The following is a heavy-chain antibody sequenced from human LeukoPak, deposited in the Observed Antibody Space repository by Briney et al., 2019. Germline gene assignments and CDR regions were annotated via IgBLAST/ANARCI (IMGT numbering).Heavy chain of an antibody. CDR1: GFTFSTYS. D-gene: IGHD3-22*01. V-gene: IGHV3-48*01. CDR3: ARSLYDSSGYYVGYY. Sequence: PGGSLRLSCAASGFTFSTYSMNWARQAPGKGLEWVSYISSSSSTIYYADSVKGRFTISRDNAKNSLYLQMNSLRAEDTAVYYCARSLYDSSGYYVGYYWGQGTLVTVSS. CDR2: ISSSSSTI. J-gene: IGHJ4*02.